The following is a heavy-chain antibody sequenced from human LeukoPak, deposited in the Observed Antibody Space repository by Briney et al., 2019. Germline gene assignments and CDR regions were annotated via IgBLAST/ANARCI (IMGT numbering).Heavy chain of an antibody. D-gene: IGHD2-15*01. CDR2: IYYSGST. J-gene: IGHJ3*02. CDR1: GASISSSGFY. V-gene: IGHV4-39*07. Sequence: SETLSLTCIVSGASISSSGFYWGWIRQSPGKGLEYIGSIYYSGSTFYNPSLKSRATISVDTSKNQFSLNLTSVTAADTAVYYCAREDLSVQYCSAGSCYSNAFDIWGQGSMVTVSS. CDR3: AREDLSVQYCSAGSCYSNAFDI.